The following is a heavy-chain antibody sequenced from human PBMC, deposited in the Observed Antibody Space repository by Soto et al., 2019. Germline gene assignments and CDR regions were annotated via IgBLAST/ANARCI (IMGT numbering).Heavy chain of an antibody. J-gene: IGHJ4*02. Sequence: AGGSLRLSCAASGFTFSNAWMNWVRQAPGKGLEWVGRIKSKTDGGTTDYAAPVKGRFTISRDDSKNTLYLQMNSLKTEDTAVYYCTTRYYDSSGYWYYFDYWGQGTLVTVSS. CDR2: IKSKTDGGTT. CDR3: TTRYYDSSGYWYYFDY. CDR1: GFTFSNAW. V-gene: IGHV3-15*07. D-gene: IGHD3-22*01.